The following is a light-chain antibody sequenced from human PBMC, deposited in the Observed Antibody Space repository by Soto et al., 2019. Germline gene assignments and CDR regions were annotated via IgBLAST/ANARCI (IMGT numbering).Light chain of an antibody. CDR3: QHYDNTPPSVT. CDR2: GAS. J-gene: IGKJ3*01. V-gene: IGKV3-15*01. Sequence: EIVMTQSPATLSVSPGERATLSCRASQSVRSNLAWYQQKPGQAPRLLIYGASTRATGIPARFSGSGSGTEFTFTISRLEPEDFAVYYCQHYDNTPPSVTFGPGTKVDIK. CDR1: QSVRSN.